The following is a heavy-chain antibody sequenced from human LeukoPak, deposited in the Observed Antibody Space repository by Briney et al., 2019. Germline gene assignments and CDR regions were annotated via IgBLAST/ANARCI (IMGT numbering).Heavy chain of an antibody. D-gene: IGHD2-2*02. CDR3: ASMGCSSTSCYTREIDY. J-gene: IGHJ4*02. V-gene: IGHV4-59*01. CDR1: GGSISSYY. Sequence: NTSETLSLSCTVSGGSISSYYWSWIRQPPGKGLEWIGYIYYSGSTNYNPSLKSRVTISVDTSKNQFSLKLSSVTAADTAVYYCASMGCSSTSCYTREIDYWGQGTLVTVSS. CDR2: IYYSGST.